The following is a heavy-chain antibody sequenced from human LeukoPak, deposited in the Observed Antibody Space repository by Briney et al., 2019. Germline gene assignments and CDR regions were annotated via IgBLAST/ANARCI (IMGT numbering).Heavy chain of an antibody. CDR2: IWYDGSNK. Sequence: PGGSLRLSCAASGFTFSSYGMHWVRQAPGKGLEWVAVIWYDGSNKYYADSVKGRFTISRDNSKNTLYLQMDSLRVEDTAVYYCAKDRYSNSWPPGFDYWGQGTLVTVSS. CDR3: AKDRYSNSWPPGFDY. V-gene: IGHV3-33*03. D-gene: IGHD6-13*01. J-gene: IGHJ4*02. CDR1: GFTFSSYG.